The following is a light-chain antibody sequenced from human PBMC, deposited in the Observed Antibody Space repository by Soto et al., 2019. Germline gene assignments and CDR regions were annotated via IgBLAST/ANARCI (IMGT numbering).Light chain of an antibody. CDR3: QHYKDYSWT. CDR1: QSISLW. J-gene: IGKJ1*01. V-gene: IGKV1-5*03. CDR2: KTS. Sequence: DIHLTQSPSTLSASVGDRVTITCRASQSISLWVAWYQQKPGKAPNLLLYKTSSLEPGVLSRFSGSGSGTEFTLTISSLQPDDFATYYCQHYKDYSWTFGQGTKVEVK.